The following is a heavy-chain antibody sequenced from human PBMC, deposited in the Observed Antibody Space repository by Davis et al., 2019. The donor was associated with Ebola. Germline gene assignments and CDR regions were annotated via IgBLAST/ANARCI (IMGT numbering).Heavy chain of an antibody. J-gene: IGHJ2*01. D-gene: IGHD5-24*01. CDR2: ISSGGHDT. Sequence: PGGSLRPSCGASGFTFSSHSMNWVRQAPGKGLEWIAFISSGGHDTYYADSVRGRFTISRDNAKNLLYLQLNSLRDEDTALYYCAKDAEDGSGNWFFDFRGRGALVTVSS. CDR3: AKDAEDGSGNWFFDF. V-gene: IGHV3-48*02. CDR1: GFTFSSHS.